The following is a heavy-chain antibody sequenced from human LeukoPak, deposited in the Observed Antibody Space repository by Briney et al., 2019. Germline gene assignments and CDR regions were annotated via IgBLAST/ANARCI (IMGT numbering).Heavy chain of an antibody. V-gene: IGHV3-30*02. J-gene: IGHJ4*02. CDR3: AREPLYSYGRYYFDY. CDR1: GFTFSSYG. Sequence: GGSLRLSCAASGFTFSSYGMHWVRQAPGKGLEWVAFIRYDGSNKYYADSVKGRFTISRDNSKNTLYLQMNSLRAEDTAVYYCAREPLYSYGRYYFDYWGQGTLVTVSS. CDR2: IRYDGSNK. D-gene: IGHD5-18*01.